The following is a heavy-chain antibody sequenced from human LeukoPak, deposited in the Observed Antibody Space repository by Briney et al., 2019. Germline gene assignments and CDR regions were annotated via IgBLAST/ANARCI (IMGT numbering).Heavy chain of an antibody. D-gene: IGHD2-2*01. CDR2: MYYSGST. CDR1: GGSISSSNYY. CDR3: ARDRCSSSSCSKYNWFDP. Sequence: SETLSLTCTVSGGSISSSNYYWGWVRQPPGKGLEWIGSMYYSGSTYYNPSLKSRVTISVDTSKNQFSLKLSSLTAADTAVYYCARDRCSSSSCSKYNWFDPWGQGTLVTVSS. J-gene: IGHJ5*02. V-gene: IGHV4-39*07.